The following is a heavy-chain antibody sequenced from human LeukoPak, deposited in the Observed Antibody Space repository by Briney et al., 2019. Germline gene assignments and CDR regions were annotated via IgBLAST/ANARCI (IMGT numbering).Heavy chain of an antibody. D-gene: IGHD5-18*01. Sequence: SETLSRTCAVYGGSFSGYYWSWIRQPPGKGLEWIGEINHSGSTNYYPSLKSRVTISVDTSKNQFSLKLSSVTAADTAVYYCAREGSGYSYGHIDYWGQGTLVTVSS. CDR2: INHSGST. CDR3: AREGSGYSYGHIDY. CDR1: GGSFSGYY. J-gene: IGHJ4*02. V-gene: IGHV4-34*01.